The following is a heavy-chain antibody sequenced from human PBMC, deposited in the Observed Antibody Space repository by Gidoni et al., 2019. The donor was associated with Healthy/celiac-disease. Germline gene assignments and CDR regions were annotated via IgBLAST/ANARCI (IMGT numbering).Heavy chain of an antibody. CDR3: ARHGCSSTSCHFDY. CDR2: IYYSGST. J-gene: IGHJ4*02. V-gene: IGHV4-39*01. Sequence: QLQLQESGPGLVKPSETLSLTCTVPGGSISSSSYYWGWIRQPPGKGLEWIGSIYYSGSTYYNPSLKSRVTISVDTSKNQFSLKLSSVTAADTAVYYCARHGCSSTSCHFDYWGQGTLVTVSS. D-gene: IGHD2-2*01. CDR1: GGSISSSSYY.